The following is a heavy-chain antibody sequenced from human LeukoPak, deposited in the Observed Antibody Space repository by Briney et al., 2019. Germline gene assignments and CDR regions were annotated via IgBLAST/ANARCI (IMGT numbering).Heavy chain of an antibody. CDR1: GFTFSSYW. D-gene: IGHD2-15*01. Sequence: GGSLRLSCAASGFTFSSYWMHWVRQAPGKGLVWISRINSDGSSTSYADSVKGRFTISRDNAKNTLYLQMNSLRAEDTAVYYCAREGSCSGCSCHYFDYWGQGTLVTVSS. CDR3: AREGSCSGCSCHYFDY. CDR2: INSDGSST. V-gene: IGHV3-74*01. J-gene: IGHJ4*02.